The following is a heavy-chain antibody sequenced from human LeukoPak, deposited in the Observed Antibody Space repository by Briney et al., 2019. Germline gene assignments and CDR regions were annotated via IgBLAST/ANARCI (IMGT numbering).Heavy chain of an antibody. Sequence: GGSLRLSCAASGFTFSSYGMHWVRQAPGKGLEWVAFIRYDGSIIYYADSVKGRFTISRDNSKNTLYLQMDSLRAEDTAVYYCAKYLFGSYWGQGTLVTVSS. CDR1: GFTFSSYG. V-gene: IGHV3-30*02. J-gene: IGHJ4*02. D-gene: IGHD3-10*02. CDR3: AKYLFGSY. CDR2: IRYDGSII.